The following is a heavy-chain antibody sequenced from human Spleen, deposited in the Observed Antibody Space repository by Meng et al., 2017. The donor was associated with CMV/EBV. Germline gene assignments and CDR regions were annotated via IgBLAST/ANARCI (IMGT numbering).Heavy chain of an antibody. CDR3: ARMAYCGGDCYRPPFDY. CDR2: ISAYNGNT. V-gene: IGHV1-18*01. CDR1: GYTFTSYG. J-gene: IGHJ4*02. D-gene: IGHD2-21*02. Sequence: QGPRVQSGAGVKKLGSSVKVSCKASGYTFTSYGISWVRQAPGQGLEWMGWISAYNGNTNYAQKLQGRVTMTTDTSTSTAYMELRSLRSDDTAVYYCARMAYCGGDCYRPPFDYWGQGTLVTVSS.